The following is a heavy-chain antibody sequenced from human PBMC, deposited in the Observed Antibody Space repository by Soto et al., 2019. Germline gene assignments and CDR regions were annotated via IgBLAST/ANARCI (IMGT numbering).Heavy chain of an antibody. CDR2: ISGTSTDT. CDR3: SQYARWGPS. V-gene: IGHV3-11*06. CDR1: GFTFSEVY. J-gene: IGHJ1*01. D-gene: IGHD3-16*01. Sequence: QVQLVESGGALVRPGASLTLSCVASGFTFSEVYMSWIRQAPGKGPEYISYISGTSTDTNYADSVRGRFTVSRDNARNSLYLHMSSLRAEDTAIYYCSQYARWGPSWGQGTLVTVSS.